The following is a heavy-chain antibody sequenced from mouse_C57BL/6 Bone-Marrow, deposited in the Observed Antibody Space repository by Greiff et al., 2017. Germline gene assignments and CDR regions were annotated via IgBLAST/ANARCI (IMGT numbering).Heavy chain of an antibody. CDR2: INPNNGGT. CDR1: GYTFTDYN. Sequence: EVQLQQSGPELVKPGASVKMSCKASGYTFTDYNMHWVKQSHGKSLEWIGYINPNNGGTSYNQKFKGKATLTVNKSSSTAYMELRSLTSEDSAVYYCARGEIYCDYDGYWGQGTTLTVSS. CDR3: ARGEIYCDYDGY. D-gene: IGHD2-4*01. V-gene: IGHV1-22*01. J-gene: IGHJ2*01.